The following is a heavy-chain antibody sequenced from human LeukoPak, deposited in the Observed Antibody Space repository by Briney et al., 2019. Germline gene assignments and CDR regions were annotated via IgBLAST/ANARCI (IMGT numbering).Heavy chain of an antibody. Sequence: SETLSLTCSVSGGSISSSSYYWNWIRQPPGKRLEWIGNIYSNGDIHSYTPSLKSRVTISLDTSKNQFSLKMTSVTAADTAVYYCARDGIYYDGRGYSPSAPIWGQGTMVTVSS. CDR2: IYSNGDIH. D-gene: IGHD3-22*01. CDR1: GGSISSSSYY. J-gene: IGHJ3*02. V-gene: IGHV4-39*07. CDR3: ARDGIYYDGRGYSPSAPI.